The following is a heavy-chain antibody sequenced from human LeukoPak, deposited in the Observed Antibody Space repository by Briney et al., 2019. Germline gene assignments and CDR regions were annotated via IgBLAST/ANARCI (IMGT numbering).Heavy chain of an antibody. CDR2: IYYSGST. J-gene: IGHJ4*02. Sequence: SETLSLTCTVSGGSISSSSSYWGWIRQPPGKGLEWIGSIYYSGSTYYNPSLKSRVTISVDTSKNQFSLKLSSVTAADTAVYYCARHDSSSSRGVDYWGQGTLVTVSS. V-gene: IGHV4-39*01. CDR1: GGSISSSSSY. CDR3: ARHDSSSSRGVDY. D-gene: IGHD6-6*01.